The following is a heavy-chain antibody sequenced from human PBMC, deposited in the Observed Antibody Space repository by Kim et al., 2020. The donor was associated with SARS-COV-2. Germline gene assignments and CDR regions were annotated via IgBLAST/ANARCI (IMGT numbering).Heavy chain of an antibody. V-gene: IGHV3-23*01. J-gene: IGHJ1*01. D-gene: IGHD6-19*01. CDR2: IRDSGGST. Sequence: GGSLRLSCAASGFTFNNYAMSWVRQAPGKGLEWVSGIRDSGGSTKYADSVKGRFPISRDNSKNTLYLQMDSLRAEDTAVYYCAKVTSGSSDWFEYFQHWGQGTLVTVSS. CDR3: AKVTSGSSDWFEYFQH. CDR1: GFTFNNYA.